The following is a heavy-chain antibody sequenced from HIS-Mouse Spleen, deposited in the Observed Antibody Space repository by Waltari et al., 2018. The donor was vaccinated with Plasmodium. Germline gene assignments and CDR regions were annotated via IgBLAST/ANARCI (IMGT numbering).Heavy chain of an antibody. CDR2: INPNSGGT. CDR3: ARVLGYKAAAGTFVEYFQH. D-gene: IGHD6-13*01. V-gene: IGHV1-2*02. CDR1: GYTFTASY. J-gene: IGHJ1*01. Sequence: QVQLVQSGAEVKKPGASVQVSCKASGYTFTASYIPWVRPAHAPRLEWMGWINPNSGGTNYAQKVQGRVTMTRDTSISTAYMELSRLRSDDTAVYYCARVLGYKAAAGTFVEYFQHWGQGTLVTVSS.